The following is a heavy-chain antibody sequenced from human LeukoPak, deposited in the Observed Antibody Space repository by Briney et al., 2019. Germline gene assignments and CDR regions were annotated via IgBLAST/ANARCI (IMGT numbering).Heavy chain of an antibody. Sequence: SETLSLTCTVSGGSISSSSYYWGWIRQPPGKGLEWIGSIYYSGSTYYNPSLKSRVTISVDTSKNQFSLKLSSVTAADTAVYYCARDYYGSGSYSHAFDIWGQGTMVTVSS. J-gene: IGHJ3*02. CDR2: IYYSGST. CDR1: GGSISSSSYY. V-gene: IGHV4-39*07. D-gene: IGHD3-10*01. CDR3: ARDYYGSGSYSHAFDI.